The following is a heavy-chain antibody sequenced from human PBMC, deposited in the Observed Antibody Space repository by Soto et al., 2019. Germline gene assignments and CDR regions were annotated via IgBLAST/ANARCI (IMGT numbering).Heavy chain of an antibody. J-gene: IGHJ3*02. Sequence: SVKVSCKASGGTFSSYAISWVRQAPGQGLEWMGGIIPIFGTANYAQKFQGRVTITADKSTSTAYMELSSLRSEDTAVYYCASRTAGYSCGPGAFDIWGQGTMVTVSS. CDR1: GGTFSSYA. CDR3: ASRTAGYSCGPGAFDI. D-gene: IGHD5-18*01. CDR2: IIPIFGTA. V-gene: IGHV1-69*06.